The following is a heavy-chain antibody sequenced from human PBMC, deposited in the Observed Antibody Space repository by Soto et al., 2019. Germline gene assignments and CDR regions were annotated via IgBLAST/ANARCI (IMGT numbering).Heavy chain of an antibody. D-gene: IGHD3-9*01. CDR3: ARNPNRYLDWSKGGRFDP. CDR2: IKQDGSEK. V-gene: IGHV3-7*03. J-gene: IGHJ5*02. Sequence: GGSLRLSCAASGFTFSSYWMSWVRQAPGKGLEWVANIKQDGSEKYYVDSVKGRFTISRDNAKNSLYLQMNSLRAEDTTVYYCARNPNRYLDWSKGGRFDPWGQGTLVTVSS. CDR1: GFTFSSYW.